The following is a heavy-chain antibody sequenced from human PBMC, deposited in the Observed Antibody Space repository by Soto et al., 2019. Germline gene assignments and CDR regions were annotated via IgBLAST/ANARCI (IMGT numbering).Heavy chain of an antibody. Sequence: EVQLVESGGGLVQPGGSLRLSCAASGFTFSTYRMSWVHQTPGKGLEWVANIKQDGSEKYYVDSVKGRFTISRDNDKNSLYLQMNSLRVEDTAVYYCAKEGTAAASGWFDPWGQGTLVTVSS. CDR1: GFTFSTYR. CDR3: AKEGTAAASGWFDP. CDR2: IKQDGSEK. J-gene: IGHJ5*02. V-gene: IGHV3-7*05. D-gene: IGHD6-25*01.